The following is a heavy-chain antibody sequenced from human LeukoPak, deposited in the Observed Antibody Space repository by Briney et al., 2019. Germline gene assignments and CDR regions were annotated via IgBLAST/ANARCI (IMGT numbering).Heavy chain of an antibody. CDR1: GFTFSSYA. Sequence: PGGSLRLSCAASGFTFSSYAMSWVRQAPGKGLEWVSAISGSGGSTYYADSVKGRFTISRDNSKNTLYLQMNSLRAEDTAVYYCAKTQEWELLRGPGGYYFDYWGQGTLVTVSS. J-gene: IGHJ4*02. D-gene: IGHD1-26*01. CDR2: ISGSGGST. CDR3: AKTQEWELLRGPGGYYFDY. V-gene: IGHV3-23*01.